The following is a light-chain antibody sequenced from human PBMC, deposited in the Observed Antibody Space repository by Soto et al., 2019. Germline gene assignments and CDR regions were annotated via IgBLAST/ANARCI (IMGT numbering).Light chain of an antibody. Sequence: PSSLSASVGDRVTITCRASQRISSYLNWYQQKPGEAPNLLMYAASSLQSGVPSRFSGSGSGTDFTLTISSLQPEDVATYYCQQSFSTPRTFGQGTKVDI. CDR1: QRISSY. CDR2: AAS. CDR3: QQSFSTPRT. V-gene: IGKV1-39*01. J-gene: IGKJ1*01.